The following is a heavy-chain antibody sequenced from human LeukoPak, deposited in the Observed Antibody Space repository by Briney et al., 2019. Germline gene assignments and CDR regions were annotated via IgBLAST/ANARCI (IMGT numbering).Heavy chain of an antibody. J-gene: IGHJ4*02. CDR2: ISRSSSYI. V-gene: IGHV3-21*01. CDR3: ARESGSSSSWYPYYFDY. Sequence: GGSVRLSCAASGFTFSSYSMNWVRQAPGKGLEWVSSISRSSSYIYYADSVKGRFTISRDNAKNSLYLQMNSLRAEDTAVYYCARESGSSSSWYPYYFDYWGQGTLVTVSS. CDR1: GFTFSSYS. D-gene: IGHD6-13*01.